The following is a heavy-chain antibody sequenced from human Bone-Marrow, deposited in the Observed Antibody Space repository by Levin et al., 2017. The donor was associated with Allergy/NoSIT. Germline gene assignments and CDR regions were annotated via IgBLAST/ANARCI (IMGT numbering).Heavy chain of an antibody. CDR3: ATNRRTSCTGGSCYSFDY. V-gene: IGHV1-69*13. CDR1: GDTFSNHV. CDR2: IIPIFGAA. Sequence: SVKVSCKASGDTFSNHVFSWLRQAPGEPFEWMGGIIPIFGAANYAQRFQGRVTITADESTTTAYVELSGLRSDDTAVYFCATNRRTSCTGGSCYSFDYWGQGTLLTVSS. J-gene: IGHJ4*02. D-gene: IGHD2-15*01.